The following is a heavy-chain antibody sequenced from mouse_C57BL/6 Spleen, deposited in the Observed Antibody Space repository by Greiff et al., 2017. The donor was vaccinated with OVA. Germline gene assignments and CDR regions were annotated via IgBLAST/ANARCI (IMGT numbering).Heavy chain of an antibody. J-gene: IGHJ2*01. CDR1: GFTFSDYG. V-gene: IGHV5-17*01. D-gene: IGHD2-1*01. CDR3: ARGGGIYYGFDY. Sequence: EVKLMESGGGLVKPGGSLKLSCAASGFTFSDYGMHWVRQAPEKGLEWVAYISSGSSTIYYADTVKGRFTISRDNAKNTLFLQMTSLRSEDTAMYYCARGGGIYYGFDYWGQGTTLTVSS. CDR2: ISSGSSTI.